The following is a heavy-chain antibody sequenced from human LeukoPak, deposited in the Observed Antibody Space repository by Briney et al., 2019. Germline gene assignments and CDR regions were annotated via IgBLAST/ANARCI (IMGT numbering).Heavy chain of an antibody. V-gene: IGHV3-30*03. Sequence: PGGSLRLSCAASGFTFSSYGMHWVRQAPGKGLEWVAVISYDGSNKYYADSVKGRFTISRDNSKNTLYLQMNSLRAEDTAVYYCAMVSNVYWGQGTLVTAPS. J-gene: IGHJ4*02. CDR1: GFTFSSYG. CDR2: ISYDGSNK. CDR3: AMVSNVY. D-gene: IGHD3-10*01.